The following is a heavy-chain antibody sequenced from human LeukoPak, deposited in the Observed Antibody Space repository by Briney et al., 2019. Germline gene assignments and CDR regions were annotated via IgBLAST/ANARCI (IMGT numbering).Heavy chain of an antibody. CDR2: IYTSGST. J-gene: IGHJ4*02. V-gene: IGHV4-61*02. CDR1: GGSISSGSYD. D-gene: IGHD2-2*01. Sequence: PSQTLSLTCTVSGGSISSGSYDWSWIRQPAGKGLEWIGRIYTSGSTNYNPSFKSRVTISVDTSKNQFSLKLSSVTAADTAVYYCARNRAYCSSTSCYYDDYWGQGTLVTVSS. CDR3: ARNRAYCSSTSCYYDDY.